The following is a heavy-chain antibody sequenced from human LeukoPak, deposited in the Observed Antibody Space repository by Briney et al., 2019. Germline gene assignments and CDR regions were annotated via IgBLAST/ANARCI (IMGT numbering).Heavy chain of an antibody. CDR1: GITVNTNY. CDR3: ARLHYDVLTGPFDY. V-gene: IGHV3-66*04. Sequence: QAGGSLRLSCAASGITVNTNYMSWVRQAPGKGLEWVSIIYSGGATFYADSVKGRFTISRESSKNTLWLQMNSLRVEDTAVYYCARLHYDVLTGPFDYWGQGTLVTVSS. D-gene: IGHD3-9*01. CDR2: IYSGGAT. J-gene: IGHJ4*02.